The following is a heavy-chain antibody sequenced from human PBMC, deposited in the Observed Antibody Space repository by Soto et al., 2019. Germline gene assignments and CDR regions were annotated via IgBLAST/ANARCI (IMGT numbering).Heavy chain of an antibody. CDR2: ISYDGSNK. J-gene: IGHJ6*02. V-gene: IGHV3-30-3*01. CDR1: GFTFSSYA. Sequence: QVQLVESGGGVVQPGRSLRLSCAASGFTFSSYAMHWVRQAPGKGLEWVAVISYDGSNKYYADSVKGRFTISRDNSKNTLYLQMNSLRAEDTAVYYWARVGQLWPNYYYYYGMDVWGQGTTVTVSS. D-gene: IGHD5-18*01. CDR3: ARVGQLWPNYYYYYGMDV.